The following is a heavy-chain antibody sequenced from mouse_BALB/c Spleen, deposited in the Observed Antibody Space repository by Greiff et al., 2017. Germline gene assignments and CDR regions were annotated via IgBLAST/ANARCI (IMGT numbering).Heavy chain of an antibody. CDR3: ARYKDYGNFYWYFDV. D-gene: IGHD2-1*01. J-gene: IGHJ1*01. CDR1: GDSITSGY. Sequence: DVQLQESGPSLVKPSQTLSLTCSVTGDSITSGYWNWIRKFPGNKLEYMGYISYSGSTYYNPSLKSRISITRDTSKNQYYLQLNSVTTEDTATYYCARYKDYGNFYWYFDVWGAGTTVTVSS. CDR2: ISYSGST. V-gene: IGHV3-8*02.